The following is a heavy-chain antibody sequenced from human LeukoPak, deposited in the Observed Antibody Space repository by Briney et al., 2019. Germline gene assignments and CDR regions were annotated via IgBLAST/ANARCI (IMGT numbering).Heavy chain of an antibody. V-gene: IGHV4-31*03. CDR3: ARGGGSSGVDY. CDR1: GVSISSSNYY. Sequence: EASETLSLTCTVSGVSISSSNYYWSWIRQHPGKGLEWIGYIYCSGSTYYNPSLKSRVTISVDTSKNQFSLKLSSVTAADTAVYYCARGGGSSGVDYWGQGTLVTVSS. D-gene: IGHD3-22*01. J-gene: IGHJ4*02. CDR2: IYCSGST.